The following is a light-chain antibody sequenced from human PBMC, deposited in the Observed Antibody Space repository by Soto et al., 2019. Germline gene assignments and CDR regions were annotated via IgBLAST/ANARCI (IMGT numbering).Light chain of an antibody. CDR2: LEGSGSY. Sequence: QLVLTQSSSASASLGSSVKLTCTLSSGHSSYIIAWHQQQPGKAPRYLMKLEGSGSYNKGSGVPDRFSGSSSGADRYLTISNLQFEYEAEYYCETWDSNTQNWVFGGGTKLTVL. CDR3: ETWDSNTQNWV. CDR1: SGHSSYI. V-gene: IGLV4-60*02. J-gene: IGLJ3*02.